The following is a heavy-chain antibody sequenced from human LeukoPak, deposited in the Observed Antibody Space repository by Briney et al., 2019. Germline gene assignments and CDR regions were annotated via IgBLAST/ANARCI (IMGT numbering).Heavy chain of an antibody. V-gene: IGHV3-30*04. D-gene: IGHD5-24*01. CDR2: ISYDGSNK. CDR1: GFTFSSYA. J-gene: IGHJ4*02. Sequence: GGSLRLSCAASGFTFSSYAMHWVRQAPGKGLEWAAVISYDGSNKYYADSVKGRFTISRDNSKNTLYLQMNSLRAEDTAVYYCARGRDGYNFFDYWGQGTLVTVSS. CDR3: ARGRDGYNFFDY.